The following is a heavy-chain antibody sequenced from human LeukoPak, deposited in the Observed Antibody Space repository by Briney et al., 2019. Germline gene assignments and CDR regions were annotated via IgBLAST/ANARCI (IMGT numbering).Heavy chain of an antibody. D-gene: IGHD3-22*01. CDR3: ATEYYDSSGYFDY. CDR2: ISWNSGSI. V-gene: IGHV3-9*01. Sequence: GGSLRLSCAASGFTFDDYAMHWVRQAPGKGLEWVSGISWNSGSIGYADSVKGRFTISRDNAKNSLYLQMNSLRAEGTALYYCATEYYDSSGYFDYWGQGTLVTVSS. CDR1: GFTFDDYA. J-gene: IGHJ4*02.